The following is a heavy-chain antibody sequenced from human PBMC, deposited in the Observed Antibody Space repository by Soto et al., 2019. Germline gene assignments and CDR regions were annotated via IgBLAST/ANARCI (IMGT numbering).Heavy chain of an antibody. CDR1: GDSYSISTYS. D-gene: IGHD6-19*01. CDR3: AGMPYTSGLRFDP. V-gene: IGHV4-30-2*01. CDR2: IYQSGVT. J-gene: IGHJ5*02. Sequence: SETLSLSCNMSGDSYSISTYSWSWIRQPPGKALQWIGFIYQSGVTSYNPSLASRVSISLDRSNNQCSLKLKSVTAADTAVYFCAGMPYTSGLRFDPWGPGTLVTVSS.